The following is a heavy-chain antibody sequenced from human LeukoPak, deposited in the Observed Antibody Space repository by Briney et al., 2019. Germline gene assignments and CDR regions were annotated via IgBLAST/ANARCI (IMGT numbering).Heavy chain of an antibody. V-gene: IGHV3-7*03. CDR3: ARAVRGYYFDY. CDR1: GFTFSTYG. D-gene: IGHD3-22*01. CDR2: IKQDGSEK. J-gene: IGHJ4*02. Sequence: GGSLRLSCAASGFTFSTYGITWVRQAPGKGLEWVANIKQDGSEKYYVDSVKGRFTISRDNAKNSLYLQMNSLRAEDTAVYFCARAVRGYYFDYWGQGTLVTVSS.